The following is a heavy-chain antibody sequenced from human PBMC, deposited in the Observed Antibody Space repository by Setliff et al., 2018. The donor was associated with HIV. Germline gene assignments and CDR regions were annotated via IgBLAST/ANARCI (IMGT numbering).Heavy chain of an antibody. D-gene: IGHD3-10*01. CDR1: GYTFTTYS. CDR3: ARGALLAVFDFDH. CDR2: INVGNGDT. J-gene: IGHJ4*01. Sequence: ASVKVSCKASGYTFTTYSLHWVRQAPGQSLEWMGWINVGNGDTKYSQDLQGRITITRYTSANTAYMELSRLRSDDTAVYFCARGALLAVFDFDHWGHGTLVTVSS. V-gene: IGHV1-3*01.